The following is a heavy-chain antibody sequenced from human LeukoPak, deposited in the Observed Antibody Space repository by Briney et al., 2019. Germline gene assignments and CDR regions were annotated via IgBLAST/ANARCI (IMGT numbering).Heavy chain of an antibody. CDR2: ISYDGSNK. D-gene: IGHD3-9*01. J-gene: IGHJ4*02. CDR3: AKELRYFDWLAPLDY. CDR1: GFTVSSNY. Sequence: GGSLRLSCAASGFTVSSNYMSWVRQAPGKGLEWVAVISYDGSNKYYADSVKGRFTISRDNSKNTLYLQMNSLRAEDTAVYYCAKELRYFDWLAPLDYWGQGTLVTVSS. V-gene: IGHV3-30*18.